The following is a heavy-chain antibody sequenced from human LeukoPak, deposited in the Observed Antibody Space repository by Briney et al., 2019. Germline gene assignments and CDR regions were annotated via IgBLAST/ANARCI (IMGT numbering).Heavy chain of an antibody. D-gene: IGHD5-18*01. CDR2: IYHSGST. Sequence: SETLSLTCTVSGGSISSYYWTWIRQPPGKGLEWIGYIYHSGSTYYNPSLKSRVTISVDRSKNQFSLKLSSVTAADTAVYYCASDQGYSYGYVGAFDIWGQGTMVTVSS. V-gene: IGHV4-59*12. CDR3: ASDQGYSYGYVGAFDI. CDR1: GGSISSYY. J-gene: IGHJ3*02.